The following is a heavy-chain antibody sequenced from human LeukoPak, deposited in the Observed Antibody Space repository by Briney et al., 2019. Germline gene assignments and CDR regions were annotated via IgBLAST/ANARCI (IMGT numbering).Heavy chain of an antibody. V-gene: IGHV3-43*02. CDR3: ARDPHY. Sequence: GGSLRLSCAASGFTFDDYAMHWVRQAPGKGLEWVSLISGDGGSTYYADSVKGRFTISRDNSKNTLYLQMNSLRVEDTAVYYCARDPHYWGQGTLVTVSS. CDR2: ISGDGGST. CDR1: GFTFDDYA. J-gene: IGHJ4*02.